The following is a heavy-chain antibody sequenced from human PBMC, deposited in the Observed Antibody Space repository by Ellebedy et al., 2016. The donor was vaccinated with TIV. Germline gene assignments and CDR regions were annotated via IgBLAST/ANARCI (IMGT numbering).Heavy chain of an antibody. D-gene: IGHD4-17*01. CDR2: IYSGGST. Sequence: GESLKISXAASGFTVSSNYMSWVRQAPGKGLEWVSVIYSGGSTYYADSVKGRFTISRDNSKNTLYLQMNSLRAEDTAVYYCARSGYGVPGYFDYWGQGTLVTVSS. V-gene: IGHV3-53*01. CDR1: GFTVSSNY. J-gene: IGHJ4*02. CDR3: ARSGYGVPGYFDY.